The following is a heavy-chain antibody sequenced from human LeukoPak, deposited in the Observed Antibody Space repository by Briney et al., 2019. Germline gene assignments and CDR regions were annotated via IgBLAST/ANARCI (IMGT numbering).Heavy chain of an antibody. CDR1: GFTFSSYG. Sequence: PGESLRLSCVVSGFTFSSYGMHWVRQAPGKGLEWVALIWYDGSNKYYADSVKGRFTISRDNSKNTLYLQMNSLRAEDTAVYYCAGGNYWGQGTLVTVSS. CDR3: AGGNY. CDR2: IWYDGSNK. D-gene: IGHD1-1*01. V-gene: IGHV3-30*02. J-gene: IGHJ4*02.